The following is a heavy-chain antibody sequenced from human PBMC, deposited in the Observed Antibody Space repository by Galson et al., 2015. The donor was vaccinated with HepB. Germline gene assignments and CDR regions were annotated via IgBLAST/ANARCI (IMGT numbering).Heavy chain of an antibody. CDR1: GFTFNSYT. D-gene: IGHD5-12*01. J-gene: IGHJ4*02. CDR3: ARDSSGYSGYDL. CDR2: ISSSASTI. Sequence: SLRLSCAASGFTFNSYTMNWVRRAPGKGLEWVSYISSSASTIYYADSVKGRFTVSRDNAKNSLYLQMNSLRAEDTAVYYCARDSSGYSGYDLWGQGTLVTVSS. V-gene: IGHV3-48*04.